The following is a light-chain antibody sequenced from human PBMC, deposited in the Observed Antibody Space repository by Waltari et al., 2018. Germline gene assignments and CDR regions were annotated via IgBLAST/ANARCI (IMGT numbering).Light chain of an antibody. V-gene: IGLV2-14*03. CDR2: DVS. Sequence: QSALTQPASVSGSPGQSLTISCPGTSSDVGGYNYVSWYQQHPGKAPKLMIYDVSNRPSGVSNRFSGSKSGNTASLTISGLQAEDEADYYCSSYTSSSIYVFGTGTKVTVL. CDR3: SSYTSSSIYV. J-gene: IGLJ1*01. CDR1: SSDVGGYNY.